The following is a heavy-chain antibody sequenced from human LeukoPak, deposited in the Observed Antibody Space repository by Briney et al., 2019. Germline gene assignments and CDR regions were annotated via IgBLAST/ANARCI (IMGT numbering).Heavy chain of an antibody. V-gene: IGHV1-24*01. CDR3: ATISDITMIVGRNYYGMDV. D-gene: IGHD3-22*01. CDR2: FYPEDGET. CDR1: GYTLTELS. Sequence: ASVKVSCKVSGYTLTELSMHWVRQAPGKGLEWMGGFYPEDGETIYAQKFQGRVTMTEDTSTDTAYMELSSLRSEDTAVYYCATISDITMIVGRNYYGMDVWGQGTTVTVSS. J-gene: IGHJ6*02.